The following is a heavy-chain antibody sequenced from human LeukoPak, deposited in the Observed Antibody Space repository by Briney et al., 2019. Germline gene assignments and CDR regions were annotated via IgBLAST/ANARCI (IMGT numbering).Heavy chain of an antibody. D-gene: IGHD3-22*01. CDR1: GYSISSGYY. V-gene: IGHV4-38-2*02. Sequence: SETLFLTCTVSGYSISSGYYWGWIRQPAGKGLEWIGSIYHSGSTYYNPSLKSRVTISVDTSKNQFSLKLSSVTAADTAVYYCARDLDNSSGYYETWGQGTLVTVSS. CDR2: IYHSGST. CDR3: ARDLDNSSGYYET. J-gene: IGHJ5*02.